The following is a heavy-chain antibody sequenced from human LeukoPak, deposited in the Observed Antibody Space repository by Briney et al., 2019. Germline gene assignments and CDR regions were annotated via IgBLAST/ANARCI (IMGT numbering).Heavy chain of an antibody. CDR2: IGGSGTTI. CDR1: GFSFSTYS. D-gene: IGHD3-10*01. V-gene: IGHV3-48*01. J-gene: IGHJ3*02. Sequence: HSGGSLRLSCAASGFSFSTYSMNWVRQAPGKGLEWVSYIGGSGTTIYYADSVKGRFTISRDNAKKLLYLLMSSLRAEDTAVYYCAKDFSSRPDYGSGIAFDIWGQGTMVTVSS. CDR3: AKDFSSRPDYGSGIAFDI.